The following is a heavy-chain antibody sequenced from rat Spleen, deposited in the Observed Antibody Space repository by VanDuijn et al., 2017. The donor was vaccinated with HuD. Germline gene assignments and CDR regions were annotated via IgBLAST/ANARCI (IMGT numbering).Heavy chain of an antibody. J-gene: IGHJ3*01. CDR3: TTENFWFAF. CDR1: GFTFSDYY. V-gene: IGHV5-20*01. Sequence: EVQLVESDGGLVQPGRSLELSCTASGFTFSDYYMAWVRQAPTKGLEWLATISYDGSSTYYRDSVKGRFTISRDNARSTLYLQMDSLRSEDTATYYCTTENFWFAFWGQGSLVTVSS. CDR2: ISYDGSST.